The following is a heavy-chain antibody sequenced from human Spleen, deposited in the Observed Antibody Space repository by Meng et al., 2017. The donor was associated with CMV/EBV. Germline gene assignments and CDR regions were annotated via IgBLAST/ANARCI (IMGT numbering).Heavy chain of an antibody. CDR3: ARDLGYCSSTSCYSDAFDI. CDR2: ISSSSYI. CDR1: GLTFDSYS. Sequence: GESLKISCAVSGLTFDSYSMNWVRQAPGKGLEWVSSISSSSYIYYADSVKGRFTISRDNAKNSLYLQMNSLRAEDTAVYYCARDLGYCSSTSCYSDAFDIWGQGTMVTVSS. J-gene: IGHJ3*02. D-gene: IGHD2-2*03. V-gene: IGHV3-21*01.